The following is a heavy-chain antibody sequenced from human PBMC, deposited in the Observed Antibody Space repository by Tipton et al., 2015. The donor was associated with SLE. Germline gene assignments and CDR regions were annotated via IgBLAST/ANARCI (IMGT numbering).Heavy chain of an antibody. Sequence: LRLSCAVYGGSFSGYYWSWIRQPAGKGLEWIGYIYTSGSTNYNPSLKSRVTISVDTSKNQFSLKLSSVTAADTAVYYCARGEGRARDWGQGTLVTVSS. D-gene: IGHD3-10*01. V-gene: IGHV4-4*09. J-gene: IGHJ4*02. CDR1: GGSFSGYY. CDR3: ARGEGRARD. CDR2: IYTSGST.